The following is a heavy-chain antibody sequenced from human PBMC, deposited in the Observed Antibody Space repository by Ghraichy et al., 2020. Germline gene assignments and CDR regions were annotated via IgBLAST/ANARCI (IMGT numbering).Heavy chain of an antibody. CDR1: GFTFSSYS. Sequence: GGSLRLSCAASGFTFSSYSMNWVRQAPGKGLEWVSYISSSSSTIYYADSVKGRFTISRDNAKNSLYLQMNSLRDEDTAVYYCASGVGDYYDSSGYYGDSWGQGTLVTVSS. J-gene: IGHJ4*02. V-gene: IGHV3-48*02. CDR2: ISSSSSTI. D-gene: IGHD3-22*01. CDR3: ASGVGDYYDSSGYYGDS.